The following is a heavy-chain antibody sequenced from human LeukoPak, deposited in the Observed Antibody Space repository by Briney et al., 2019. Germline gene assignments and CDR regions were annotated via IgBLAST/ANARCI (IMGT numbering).Heavy chain of an antibody. V-gene: IGHV4-59*01. D-gene: IGHD3-16*01. CDR3: TRGAGWLIDY. Sequence: PSETLSLTCTVSGGSISSYYWSWIRQPPGKGLEWIGYFHNSGTSTYNPSLKSRVTISADTSKNQFSLKLNSLTTADTAVYYCTRGAGWLIDYWGQGILVTVSS. CDR1: GGSISSYY. CDR2: FHNSGTS. J-gene: IGHJ4*02.